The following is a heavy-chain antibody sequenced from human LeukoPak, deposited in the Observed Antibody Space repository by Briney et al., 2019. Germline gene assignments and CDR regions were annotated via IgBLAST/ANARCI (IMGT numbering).Heavy chain of an antibody. CDR2: INPSGGST. CDR1: GYTFTSYY. J-gene: IGHJ5*02. D-gene: IGHD3-10*01. Sequence: GASVKVSCKASGYTFTSYYMHWVRQAPGQGLEWMGIINPSGGSTSYAQKFQGRVTMTRDTSTSTVYMELSSLRSEDTAVYYCARDHTPLKIRGNWFDPWGQGTLVTVSS. V-gene: IGHV1-46*01. CDR3: ARDHTPLKIRGNWFDP.